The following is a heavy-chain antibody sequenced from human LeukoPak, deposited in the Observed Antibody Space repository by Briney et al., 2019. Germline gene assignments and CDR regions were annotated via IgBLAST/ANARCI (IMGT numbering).Heavy chain of an antibody. V-gene: IGHV4-59*01. CDR3: ARDAIVVPAAIKEFDP. Sequence: KPSETLSLTCTVSGGSISSYYWSWIRQPPGKGLEWIGYIYSSGSTNYSPSLKSRVTISVDTSKKQFSLKLSSVTAADTAVYYCARDAIVVPAAIKEFDPWGQGTLVTVPS. CDR1: GGSISSYY. D-gene: IGHD2-2*02. CDR2: IYSSGST. J-gene: IGHJ5*02.